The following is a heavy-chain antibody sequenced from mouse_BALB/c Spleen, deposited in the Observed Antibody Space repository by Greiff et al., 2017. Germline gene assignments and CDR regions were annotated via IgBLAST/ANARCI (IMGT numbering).Heavy chain of an antibody. Sequence: QVQLKESGPGLVAPSQSLSITCTVSGFSLTGYGVNWVRQPPGKGLEWLGMIWGDGSTDYNSALKSRLSISKDNSKSQVFLKMNSLQTDDTARYYCARYDYDGGFDYWGQGTTLTVSS. D-gene: IGHD2-4*01. CDR3: ARYDYDGGFDY. CDR2: IWGDGST. CDR1: GFSLTGYG. V-gene: IGHV2-6-7*01. J-gene: IGHJ2*01.